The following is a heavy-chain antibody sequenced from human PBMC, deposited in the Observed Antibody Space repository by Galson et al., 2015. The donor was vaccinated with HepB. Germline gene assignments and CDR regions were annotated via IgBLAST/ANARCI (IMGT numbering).Heavy chain of an antibody. CDR1: GYTFRRYG. CDR2: ISAYNGNT. J-gene: IGHJ4*02. V-gene: IGHV1-18*01. Sequence: SVKVSCKASGYTFRRYGISWVRQAPGQGLEWMGWISAYNGNTNXAQKFQGRVTLTTDTSTSTAYMELRSLRSDDTAVYYCARDALYYYDSSGYYYWGQGTQVTVSS. CDR3: ARDALYYYDSSGYYY. D-gene: IGHD3-22*01.